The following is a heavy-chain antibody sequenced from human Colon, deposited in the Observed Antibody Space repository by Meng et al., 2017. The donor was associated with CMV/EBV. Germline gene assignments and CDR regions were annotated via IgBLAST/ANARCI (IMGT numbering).Heavy chain of an antibody. D-gene: IGHD6-13*01. CDR3: ARAAAAGEYYFDY. CDR1: GGPISSSSYY. J-gene: IGHJ4*02. CDR2: IYYSGST. V-gene: IGHV4-39*07. Sequence: SGPGLGTPSETLSLTCTVSGGPISSSSYYWGWIRQPPGKGLEWIGSIYYSGSTYYNPSLKSRVTISVDTSKNQFSLKLSSVTAADTAVYYCARAAAAGEYYFDYWGQGTLVTVSS.